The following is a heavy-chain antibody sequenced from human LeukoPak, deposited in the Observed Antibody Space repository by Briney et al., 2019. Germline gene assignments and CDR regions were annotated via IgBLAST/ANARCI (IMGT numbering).Heavy chain of an antibody. D-gene: IGHD6-13*01. CDR3: ARLIAAAGLIDY. J-gene: IGHJ4*02. V-gene: IGHV3-21*01. CDR1: AFSLNAYN. CDR2: ISYTGTYI. Sequence: GGSLRLSCAASAFSLNAYNMNWVRQAPGKGPEWVSSISYTGTYIYYADSVKGRFTISRDNAQNSLYLQMNSLRAEDTAVYYCARLIAAAGLIDYWGQGTLVTVSS.